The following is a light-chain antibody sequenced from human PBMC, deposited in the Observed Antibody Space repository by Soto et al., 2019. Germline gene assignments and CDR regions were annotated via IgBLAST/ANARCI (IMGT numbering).Light chain of an antibody. J-gene: IGKJ1*01. V-gene: IGKV2-28*01. Sequence: EIVMTQSPLTLPVTPGEPASMSCRSSQSLLYNNTFNYLDWYLQRPGQSPQVLIYLGSNRASGVPDRFSGSGSGTDFTLKISRVEAEDVGVYYCMQPLQTPWTFGQGTKVDIK. CDR1: QSLLYNNTFNY. CDR2: LGS. CDR3: MQPLQTPWT.